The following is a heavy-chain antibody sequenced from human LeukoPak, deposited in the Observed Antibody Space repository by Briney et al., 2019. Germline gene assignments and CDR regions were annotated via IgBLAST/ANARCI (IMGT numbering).Heavy chain of an antibody. CDR3: ARLWDIVVVEGNWFDP. V-gene: IGHV4-39*01. J-gene: IGHJ5*02. CDR1: GGSISSSSYY. D-gene: IGHD2-15*01. Sequence: SETLSPTCTVSGGSISSSSYYWGWIRQPPGKGLEWIGSIYYSGSTYYNPSLKSRVTISVDTSKNQFSLKLSSVTAADTAVYYCARLWDIVVVEGNWFDPWGQGTLVTVSS. CDR2: IYYSGST.